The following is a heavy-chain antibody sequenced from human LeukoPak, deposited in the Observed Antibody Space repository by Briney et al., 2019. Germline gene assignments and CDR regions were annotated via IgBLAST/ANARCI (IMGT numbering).Heavy chain of an antibody. J-gene: IGHJ4*02. CDR3: ARDPSGSYTTDY. V-gene: IGHV3-21*01. CDR2: ISSSSSYI. D-gene: IGHD1-26*01. Sequence: GGTLRLSCAASGFTFSSYGMSWVRQAPGKGLEWVSSISSSSSYIYYADSVKGRFTISRDNAKNSLYLQMNSLRAEDTAVYYCARDPSGSYTTDYWGQGTLVTVSS. CDR1: GFTFSSYG.